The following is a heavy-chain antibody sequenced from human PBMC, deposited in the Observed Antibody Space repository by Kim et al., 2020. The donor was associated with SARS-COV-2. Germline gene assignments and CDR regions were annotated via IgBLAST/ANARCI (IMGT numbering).Heavy chain of an antibody. Sequence: SETLSLTCAVYGGSFSGYYWSWIRQPPGKGLEWIGEINHSGSTNYNPSLKSRVTISVDTSKNQFSLKLSSVTAADTAVYYCARVRAFGKKNWFDPWGQGTLVTVSS. CDR2: INHSGST. J-gene: IGHJ5*02. V-gene: IGHV4-34*01. CDR1: GGSFSGYY. CDR3: ARVRAFGKKNWFDP. D-gene: IGHD3-16*01.